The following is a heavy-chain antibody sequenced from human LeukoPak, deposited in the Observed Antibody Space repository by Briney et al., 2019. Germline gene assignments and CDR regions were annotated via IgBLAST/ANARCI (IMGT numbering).Heavy chain of an antibody. CDR3: ARVGYDSSGYYYRLNFDY. J-gene: IGHJ4*02. Sequence: SETLSLTCTVSGGSISSYYWSWIRQPPGKGLEWIGYIYYSGSTNYNPSLKSRVTISVDTSKNQFSLKLSSVTAADTAVYYCARVGYDSSGYYYRLNFDYWGQGTLVTVSS. CDR1: GGSISSYY. CDR2: IYYSGST. D-gene: IGHD3-22*01. V-gene: IGHV4-59*08.